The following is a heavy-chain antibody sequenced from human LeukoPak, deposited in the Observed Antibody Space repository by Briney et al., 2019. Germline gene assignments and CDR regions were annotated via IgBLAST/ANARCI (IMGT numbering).Heavy chain of an antibody. CDR2: INPNSGGT. CDR1: GYTYTGYY. CDR3: ARVQVYCSSTSCYQGDFDY. V-gene: IGHV1-2*02. J-gene: IGHJ4*02. Sequence: ASVKVSCKASGYTYTGYYMHWVRQTPGQGLEWMGWINPNSGGTNYAQKFQGRVTMTRDTSISTAYMELSRLRSDDTAVYYCARVQVYCSSTSCYQGDFDYWGQGTLVTVSS. D-gene: IGHD2-2*01.